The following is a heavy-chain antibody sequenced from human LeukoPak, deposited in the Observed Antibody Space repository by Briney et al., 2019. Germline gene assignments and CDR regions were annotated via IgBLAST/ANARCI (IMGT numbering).Heavy chain of an antibody. CDR1: GFTFSNYA. CDR2: ITGSGDGT. V-gene: IGHV3-23*01. D-gene: IGHD3-10*01. J-gene: IGHJ4*02. CDR3: VKGFVHPTYYFDY. Sequence: PGGSLRLSCAASGFTFSNYAMMWVRQAPGKRLEWVSSITGSGDGTYYAHSVRGRFTISRDNSENTLYLQLDSLRAEDTAVYFCVKGFVHPTYYFDYWGQGTLVTVSS.